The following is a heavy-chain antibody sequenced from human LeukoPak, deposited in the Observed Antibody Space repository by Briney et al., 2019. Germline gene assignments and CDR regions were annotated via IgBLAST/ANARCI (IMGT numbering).Heavy chain of an antibody. D-gene: IGHD1-1*01. Sequence: PGGSLRLSCAASGFDFSDYYMTWIRQAPGKGLEWLSNIKTSGSTKYYADSVKGRFVISRDSAKNSLYLQMNSLRAEDTAVYFCARVNDYFDLWGQGTLVMVSS. J-gene: IGHJ4*02. CDR3: ARVNDYFDL. V-gene: IGHV3-11*01. CDR1: GFDFSDYY. CDR2: IKTSGSTK.